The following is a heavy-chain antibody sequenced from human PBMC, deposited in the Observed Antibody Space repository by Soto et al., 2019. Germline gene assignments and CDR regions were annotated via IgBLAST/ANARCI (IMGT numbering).Heavy chain of an antibody. CDR1: GYSVTSYW. J-gene: IGHJ6*02. D-gene: IGHD2-2*01. CDR3: ARVGYCSSTSCYDIDWDYYYGMDV. CDR2: IYPGDSDT. V-gene: IGHV5-51*01. Sequence: GASLKISCKGSGYSVTSYWIGWVRQMTGKGLEWMGIIYPGDSDTRYSPSFQGQVTISADKSISTAYLQWSSLKASDTAMYYCARVGYCSSTSCYDIDWDYYYGMDVWGQGTTVTVSS.